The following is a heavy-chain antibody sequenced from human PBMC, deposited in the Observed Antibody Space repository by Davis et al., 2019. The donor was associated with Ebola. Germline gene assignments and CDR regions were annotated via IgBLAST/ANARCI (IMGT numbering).Heavy chain of an antibody. CDR2: VYPSGTT. J-gene: IGHJ4*02. CDR1: GGSISSRSYC. V-gene: IGHV4-39*01. CDR3: ARSNRYGYSFADS. Sequence: MPSETLSLTCTVSGGSISSRSYCWGWIRQSPGKGLEWIGSVYPSGTTYSNPSLKSRVIISVDTSKNQLSLGLSSVTAADTAVYYCARSNRYGYSFADSWGQGTLVTVSS. D-gene: IGHD5-18*01.